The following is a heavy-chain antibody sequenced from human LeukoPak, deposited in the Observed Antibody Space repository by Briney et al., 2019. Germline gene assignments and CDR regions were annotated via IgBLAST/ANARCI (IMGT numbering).Heavy chain of an antibody. CDR2: IHTGGST. V-gene: IGHV3-53*01. CDR1: GFTVSSNY. D-gene: IGHD5-24*01. Sequence: GGSLRLSCAASGFTVSSNYMSWVRQAPGKGLEWVSVIHTGGSTYFADSVKGRFTISRDTSNNTLYLQMNSLRADDTAVYYCAREGKWLQLRYFDYWGQGTLVTVSS. CDR3: AREGKWLQLRYFDY. J-gene: IGHJ4*02.